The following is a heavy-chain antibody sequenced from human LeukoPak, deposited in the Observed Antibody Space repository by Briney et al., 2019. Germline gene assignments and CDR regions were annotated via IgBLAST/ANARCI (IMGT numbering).Heavy chain of an antibody. CDR1: GGSISSYY. V-gene: IGHV4-59*01. CDR2: IYYSGST. CDR3: ASVGYSSSGVDY. Sequence: PSETLSLTCTVSGGSISSYYWSWIRQPPGKGLEWIGYIYYSGSTNYNPSLKSRVTISVDTSKNRFSLKLSSVTAADTAVYYCASVGYSSSGVDYWGQGTLVTVSS. J-gene: IGHJ4*02. D-gene: IGHD6-13*01.